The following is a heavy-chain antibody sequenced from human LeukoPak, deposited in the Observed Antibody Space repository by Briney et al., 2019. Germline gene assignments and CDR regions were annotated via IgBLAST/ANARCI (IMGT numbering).Heavy chain of an antibody. CDR3: AKEPDYYDTY. J-gene: IGHJ4*02. CDR1: GFTFSSFA. Sequence: GGSLRLSCAASGFTFSSFAMSWVRQAPGKGLEWVSGISGSGGSTYYADSVKGRFAISRDNSKNTLYLQMNSLRAEDTAVYYCAKEPDYYDTYWGQGTLVTVSS. D-gene: IGHD3-22*01. V-gene: IGHV3-23*01. CDR2: ISGSGGST.